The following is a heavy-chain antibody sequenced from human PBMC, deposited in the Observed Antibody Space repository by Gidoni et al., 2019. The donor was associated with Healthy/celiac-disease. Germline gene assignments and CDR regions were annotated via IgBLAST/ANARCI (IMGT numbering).Heavy chain of an antibody. CDR1: GYTFTGYY. Sequence: QVQLVPSGAEVKKPGASVKVSCKASGYTFTGYYMHWVRQAPGQGLEWMGWINPNSGGTNYEQKFQGRGTMTRDTSISTAYMEVSRLRSDDTAVYYCARPRWELRVDAFDIWGQGTMVTVSS. J-gene: IGHJ3*02. D-gene: IGHD1-26*01. CDR3: ARPRWELRVDAFDI. CDR2: INPNSGGT. V-gene: IGHV1-2*02.